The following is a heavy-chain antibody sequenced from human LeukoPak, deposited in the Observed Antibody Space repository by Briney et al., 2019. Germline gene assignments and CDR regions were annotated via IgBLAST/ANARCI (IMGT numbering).Heavy chain of an antibody. D-gene: IGHD5-24*01. V-gene: IGHV1-18*04. CDR2: ISAYSDNT. Sequence: ASVKVSCKASGFTFTSYGFNWVRQAPGQGLEWMGWISAYSDNTNFAQKFQDRGTMTTDTSTSTAYMELRSLRSDDTAVYYCARDGVEMATYYYYAMDVWGQGTTVTVSS. CDR1: GFTFTSYG. J-gene: IGHJ6*02. CDR3: ARDGVEMATYYYYAMDV.